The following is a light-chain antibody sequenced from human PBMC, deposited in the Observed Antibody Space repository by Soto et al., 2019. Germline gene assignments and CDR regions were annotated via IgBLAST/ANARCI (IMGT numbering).Light chain of an antibody. V-gene: IGKV1-5*03. CDR2: KAS. J-gene: IGKJ4*01. CDR1: QSISSR. Sequence: DIQMTQSPSTLSASVGDRVTITCRASQSISSRLAWYQQKPGEAPKYLIYKASSLESGVPSRFSGSGSGTEFTLTISSLQPDDFAIYYCQQYNSYPLTFGGGTKVDIK. CDR3: QQYNSYPLT.